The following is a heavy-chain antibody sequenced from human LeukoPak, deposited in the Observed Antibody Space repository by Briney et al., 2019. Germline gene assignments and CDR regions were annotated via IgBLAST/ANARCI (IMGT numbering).Heavy chain of an antibody. D-gene: IGHD5-12*01. Sequence: GGSLRLSCAASGFTFDDYTMHWVRHAPGKGLEWVSLISWDGGSTYYADSVKGRFTISRDNSKNSLYLQMNSLRTEDTALYYCAKDTSRGYNYYYYMDVWGKGTTVTVSS. CDR3: AKDTSRGYNYYYYMDV. J-gene: IGHJ6*03. CDR1: GFTFDDYT. V-gene: IGHV3-43*01. CDR2: ISWDGGST.